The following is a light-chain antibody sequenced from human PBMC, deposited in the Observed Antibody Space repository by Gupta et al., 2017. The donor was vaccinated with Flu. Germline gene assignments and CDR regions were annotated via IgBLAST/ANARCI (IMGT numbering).Light chain of an antibody. Sequence: EIVMTQSPATLSVSPGGRATLSCRASQSVSSNLAWYQQKPVQAPRLLIHGAFTRATGIPARFSGSGSGTEFTLTISSLQSEDFAVYYCQQYNNWPPSITFGQGTRLEIK. CDR1: QSVSSN. J-gene: IGKJ5*01. CDR2: GAF. V-gene: IGKV3-15*01. CDR3: QQYNNWPPSIT.